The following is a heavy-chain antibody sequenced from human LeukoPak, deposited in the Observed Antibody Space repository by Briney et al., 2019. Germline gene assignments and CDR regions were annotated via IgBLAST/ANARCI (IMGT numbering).Heavy chain of an antibody. V-gene: IGHV1-2*02. Sequence: ASVKVSCKASGYTFTGYYMHWVRQAPGQGLEWMGWINPNSGGTNYAQKFQGRVTMTRDTSISTAYMELSRLRSDDTAVYYCAGGNYYGSGSYYNILDYFDYWGQGTLVTVSS. CDR3: AGGNYYGSGSYYNILDYFDY. J-gene: IGHJ4*02. CDR2: INPNSGGT. D-gene: IGHD3-10*01. CDR1: GYTFTGYY.